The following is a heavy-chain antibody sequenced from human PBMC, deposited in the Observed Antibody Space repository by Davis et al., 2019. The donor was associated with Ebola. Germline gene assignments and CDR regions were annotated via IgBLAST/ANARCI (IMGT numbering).Heavy chain of an antibody. Sequence: PGGSLRLSCTASGGSISGYYWSWIRRPPGKGLEGVGYIHYTGSTNYNPSLKSRLTISVDMSNNQVSLRLNSVTLADTAVYFCARVRLGNSWYLDAFDIWGQGTMVNVSA. CDR1: GGSISGYY. J-gene: IGHJ3*02. V-gene: IGHV4-59*01. CDR2: IHYTGST. CDR3: ARVRLGNSWYLDAFDI. D-gene: IGHD6-13*01.